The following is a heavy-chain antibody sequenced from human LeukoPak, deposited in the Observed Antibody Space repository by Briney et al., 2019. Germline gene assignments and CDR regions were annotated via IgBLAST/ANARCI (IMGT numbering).Heavy chain of an antibody. CDR3: ARVPDFIARPCDS. CDR2: SSPTGDIT. CDR1: GGSFSGNY. D-gene: IGHD2-21*01. J-gene: IGHJ4*02. Sequence: SEALSLTCAVYGGSFSGNYWTLIRQTPGRGLEWIGESSPTGDITGYNPSLKGRATISVDSSKNQFSLKLTSVTAADTGVYYCARVPDFIARPCDSWGPGTLVTVSS. V-gene: IGHV4-34*01.